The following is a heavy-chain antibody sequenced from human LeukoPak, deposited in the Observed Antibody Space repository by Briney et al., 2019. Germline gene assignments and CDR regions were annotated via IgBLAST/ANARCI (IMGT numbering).Heavy chain of an antibody. CDR3: AKVLRYFDWLSSFDH. CDR2: ISGSGGST. J-gene: IGHJ4*02. V-gene: IGHV3-23*01. D-gene: IGHD3-9*01. Sequence: LPGGSLRLSCAASGFTFSSYAMSWVRQAPGKGLEWVSAISGSGGSTYYADSVKGRFTISRDNSKNTLYLQMNSLRAEDTAVYYCAKVLRYFDWLSSFDHWGQGTLVTVSS. CDR1: GFTFSSYA.